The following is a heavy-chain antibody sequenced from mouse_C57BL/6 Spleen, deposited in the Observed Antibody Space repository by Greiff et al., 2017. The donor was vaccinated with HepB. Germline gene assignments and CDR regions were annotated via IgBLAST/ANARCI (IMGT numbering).Heavy chain of an antibody. CDR2: IDPNSGGT. V-gene: IGHV1-72*01. D-gene: IGHD2-5*01. CDR3: ARGAYSNDAWFAY. CDR1: GYTFTSYW. Sequence: VQLQQPGAELVKPGASVKLSCKASGYTFTSYWMHWVKQRPGRGLEWIGRIDPNSGGTKYNEKFKSKATLTVDKPSSTAYMQRSSLTSEDSAVYYCARGAYSNDAWFAYWGQGTLVTVSA. J-gene: IGHJ3*01.